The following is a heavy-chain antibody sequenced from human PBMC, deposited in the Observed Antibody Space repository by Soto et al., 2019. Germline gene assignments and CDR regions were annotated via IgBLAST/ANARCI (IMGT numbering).Heavy chain of an antibody. CDR3: ARRGYCGGDCYSYDY. CDR1: GGTFSSYA. CDR2: IIPIFGTA. J-gene: IGHJ4*02. V-gene: IGHV1-69*01. Sequence: QVQLVQSGAEVKKPGSSVKVSCKASGGTFSSYAISWVRQAPGQGLEWMGGIIPIFGTANYAQKFQGRVTITADESTNTAYMELSSLRSEDTAVYYCARRGYCGGDCYSYDYWGQGTLVTVSS. D-gene: IGHD2-21*02.